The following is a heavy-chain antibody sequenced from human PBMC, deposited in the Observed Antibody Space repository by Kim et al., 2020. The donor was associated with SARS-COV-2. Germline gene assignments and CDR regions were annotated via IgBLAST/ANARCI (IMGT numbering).Heavy chain of an antibody. V-gene: IGHV1-69*13. D-gene: IGHD2-2*01. CDR3: ARDRRDIVVVPAAFPPAWWPYSLDY. CDR1: GGTFSSYA. J-gene: IGHJ4*02. Sequence: SVKVSCKASGGTFSSYAISWVRQAPGQGLEWMGGIIPIFGTANYAQKFQGRVTITADESTSTAYMELSSLRSEDTAVYYCARDRRDIVVVPAAFPPAWWPYSLDYWGQGTLVTVSS. CDR2: IIPIFGTA.